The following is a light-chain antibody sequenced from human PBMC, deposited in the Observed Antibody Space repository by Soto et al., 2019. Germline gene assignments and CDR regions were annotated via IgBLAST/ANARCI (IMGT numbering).Light chain of an antibody. CDR2: GAS. CDR3: QLYGSSSTWT. CDR1: QSVSSTY. Sequence: EIVLTQSPGTLSLSPGERATLSCRASQSVSSTYLAWYQHKPGQPPTLLIYGASSRVTGIPDRFSGSGSGTHFTLTISRLEPEDFAVYYCQLYGSSSTWTFGQGTKVEIK. V-gene: IGKV3-20*01. J-gene: IGKJ1*01.